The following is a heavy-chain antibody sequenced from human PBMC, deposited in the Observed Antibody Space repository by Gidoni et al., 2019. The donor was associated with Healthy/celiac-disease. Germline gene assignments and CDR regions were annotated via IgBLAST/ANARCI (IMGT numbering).Heavy chain of an antibody. J-gene: IGHJ4*02. CDR1: GFTFRNAW. V-gene: IGHV3-15*01. D-gene: IGHD3-3*01. Sequence: EVQLVESGGGLVKPGGSLRLSCASSGFTFRNAWMSWVRQAPGKGLEWVGRIKSKTDGGTTDYAAPVKGRFTISRDDSKNTLYLQMNSLKTEDTAVYYCTTRAPYYDFWSGWGQGTLVTVSS. CDR3: TTRAPYYDFWSG. CDR2: IKSKTDGGTT.